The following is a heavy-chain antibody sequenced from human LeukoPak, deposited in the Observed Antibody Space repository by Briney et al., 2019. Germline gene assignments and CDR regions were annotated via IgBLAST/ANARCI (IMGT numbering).Heavy chain of an antibody. V-gene: IGHV4-34*01. CDR2: INHSGST. J-gene: IGHJ4*02. D-gene: IGHD2-2*01. CDR3: ARRCRGTSCRDY. CDR1: GFIFSSHW. Sequence: GSLRLSCAASGFIFSSHWMSWIRQPPGKGLEWIGEINHSGSTNYNPSLKSRVTISVDTSKNQFSLKLSSVTAADTAVYYCARRCRGTSCRDYWGQGTLVTVSS.